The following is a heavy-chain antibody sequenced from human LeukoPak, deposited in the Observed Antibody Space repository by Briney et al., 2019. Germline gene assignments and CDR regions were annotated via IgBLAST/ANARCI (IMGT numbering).Heavy chain of an antibody. Sequence: GGSLRLSCAGSGFIFSSAWMNWVRQAPGKGLEWVGLIKSNTNGGTTAYAAPVKGRFTISRDDSKNTLYLQMDSLKTEDTGVYYCTTEYWGSNYWGQGTLVTVSS. V-gene: IGHV3-15*07. CDR1: GFIFSSAW. J-gene: IGHJ4*02. D-gene: IGHD7-27*01. CDR3: TTEYWGSNY. CDR2: IKSNTNGGTT.